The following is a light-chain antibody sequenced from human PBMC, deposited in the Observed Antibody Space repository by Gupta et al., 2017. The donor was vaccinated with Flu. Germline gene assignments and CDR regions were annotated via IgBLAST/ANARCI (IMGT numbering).Light chain of an antibody. CDR1: QSLRISNGNIY. CDR2: LAS. CDR3: MQALETPYT. J-gene: IGKJ2*01. V-gene: IGKV2-28*01. Sequence: EIVMTQSPLSLPVTPGAPASISCRSSQSLRISNGNIYLDWYLQKPGQSPQLLMYLASNRVSGVPDRFSGSGSGTDFTLKISRVEAEDVGIYFCMQALETPYTFGQGTKLEIK.